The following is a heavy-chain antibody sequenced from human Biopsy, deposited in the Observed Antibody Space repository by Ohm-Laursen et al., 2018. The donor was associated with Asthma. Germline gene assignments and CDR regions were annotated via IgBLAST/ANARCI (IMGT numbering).Heavy chain of an antibody. J-gene: IGHJ6*02. CDR2: ISSSGSTT. CDR1: GFSFSDYY. D-gene: IGHD6-25*01. CDR3: ARVFESSEWGPFYHFGLDV. V-gene: IGHV3-11*01. Sequence: SLRLSCSASGFSFSDYYMTWMRQAPGKGLEWVSSISSSGSTTYPAESVKGRFTIPRDNGQKSLFLQMGSLRAEDTAIYYCARVFESSEWGPFYHFGLDVWGQGTTVAVSS.